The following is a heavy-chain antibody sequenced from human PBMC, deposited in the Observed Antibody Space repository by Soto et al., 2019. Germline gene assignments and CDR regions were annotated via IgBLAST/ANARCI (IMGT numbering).Heavy chain of an antibody. J-gene: IGHJ5*02. V-gene: IGHV5-10-1*01. CDR1: GYSFTSYW. CDR3: ARLGTKDYSRSWYWFDP. Sequence: GESLKISCKGSGYSFTSYWISWVRQMPGKGLEWMGRIDPSDSYTNYSPSFQGHVTISADKSISTAYLQWSSLKASDTAMYYCARLGTKDYSRSWYWFDPWGQGTLVTVS. CDR2: IDPSDSYT. D-gene: IGHD6-13*01.